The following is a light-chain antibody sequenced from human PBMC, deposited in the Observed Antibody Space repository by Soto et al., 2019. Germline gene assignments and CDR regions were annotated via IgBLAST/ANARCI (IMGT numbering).Light chain of an antibody. CDR2: LNSDGSH. CDR1: SGHSNYA. CDR3: QTWGTGIVI. J-gene: IGLJ2*01. Sequence: QSVLTQSPSASASLGASVKLTCTLSSGHSNYAIAWHQQQPERGPRYLMILNSDGSHSKGDGIPDRFSGSNSGADYYLTISSLQSEDEGDYYCQTWGTGIVIFGGGTKLNVL. V-gene: IGLV4-69*01.